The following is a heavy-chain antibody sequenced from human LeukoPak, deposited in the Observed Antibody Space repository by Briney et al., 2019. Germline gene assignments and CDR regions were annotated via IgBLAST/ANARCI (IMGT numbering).Heavy chain of an antibody. Sequence: PSETLSLTCTVSGGSITYYYWSWIRQPPGKGLEWMGYIYYDGSTNYNPSLKSRVTISVDMSKNQFSLRLTSVTAADTAVYYCAKEPNYYGSGSYGDAFDIWGQGTMVTVSS. CDR2: IYYDGST. V-gene: IGHV4-59*01. CDR1: GGSITYYY. CDR3: AKEPNYYGSGSYGDAFDI. D-gene: IGHD3-10*01. J-gene: IGHJ3*02.